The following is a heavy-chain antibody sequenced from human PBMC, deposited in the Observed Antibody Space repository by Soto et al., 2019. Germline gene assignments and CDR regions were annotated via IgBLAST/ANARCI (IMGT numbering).Heavy chain of an antibody. J-gene: IGHJ4*02. V-gene: IGHV4-34*01. CDR1: GGSFSGYY. Sequence: TSETLSLTCAIYGGSFSGYYWSWIRQSPGKGLEWIGEINHSGGTYYNPSLKSRVTISTDTSKNQLSLKLSSVTAADTAVYYCARDGYYYGSFDYWGQGTLVTVSS. CDR2: INHSGGT. CDR3: ARDGYYYGSFDY. D-gene: IGHD5-18*01.